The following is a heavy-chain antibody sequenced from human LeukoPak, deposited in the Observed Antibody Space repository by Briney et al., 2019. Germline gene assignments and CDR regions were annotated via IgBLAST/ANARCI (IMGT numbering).Heavy chain of an antibody. CDR3: ARVGWSGHYTGIYFDS. V-gene: IGHV4-4*07. CDR1: GGSISSYS. CDR2: IYTSGTT. Sequence: PSETLSLTCTVSGGSISSYSWSWIRQPAGKGLEWIGRIYTSGTTNYNPSLKSRVFMSVATSKNQFSLKLNSVTAADTAVYYCARVGWSGHYTGIYFDSWGQGTLVTVSS. J-gene: IGHJ4*02. D-gene: IGHD3-3*01.